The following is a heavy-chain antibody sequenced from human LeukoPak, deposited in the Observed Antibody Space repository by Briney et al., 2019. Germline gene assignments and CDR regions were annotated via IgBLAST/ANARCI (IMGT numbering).Heavy chain of an antibody. J-gene: IGHJ4*02. Sequence: SETLSLTCTVSGGSISSSSYYWGWIRQPPGKGLEWIGYIYYSGSTNYNPSLKSRVTISVDTSKNQFSLKLSSVTAADTAVYYCARDNYGDFILDYWGQGTLVTVSS. CDR3: ARDNYGDFILDY. D-gene: IGHD4-17*01. CDR2: IYYSGST. V-gene: IGHV4-61*01. CDR1: GGSISSSSYY.